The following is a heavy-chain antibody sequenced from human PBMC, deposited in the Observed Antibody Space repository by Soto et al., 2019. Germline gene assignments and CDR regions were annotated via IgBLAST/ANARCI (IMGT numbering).Heavy chain of an antibody. CDR1: GFSLTTGVG. CDR3: AHRRHREYYDSSNYYIDY. CDR2: IYWNDEK. Sequence: QITLKESGPTLVSPTQTLTLTCTFSGFSLTTGVGVTWIRQPPRKAPEWLALIYWNDEKRYSPSLKSRLTITKDTSKNQVVLIMTNMDPVDTATYYCAHRRHREYYDSSNYYIDYWGQGTLVTVSS. D-gene: IGHD3-16*01. V-gene: IGHV2-5*01. J-gene: IGHJ4*02.